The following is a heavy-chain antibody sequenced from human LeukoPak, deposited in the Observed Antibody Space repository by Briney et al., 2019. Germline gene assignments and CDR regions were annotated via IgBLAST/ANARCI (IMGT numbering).Heavy chain of an antibody. CDR3: ARDGWSPDY. CDR2: IKQDGSEK. CDR1: GFTFSRYW. V-gene: IGHV3-7*01. J-gene: IGHJ4*02. Sequence: GGSLRLSCAASGFTFSRYWMSWVCQAPGKGLEWVANIKQDGSEKYYVDSVKGRFTISRDNAKTSLYLQMNSLRAEDTAVYYCARDGWSPDYWGQGTLVTVSS.